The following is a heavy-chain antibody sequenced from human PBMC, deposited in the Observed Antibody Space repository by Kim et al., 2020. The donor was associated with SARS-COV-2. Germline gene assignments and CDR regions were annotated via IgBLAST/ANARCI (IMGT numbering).Heavy chain of an antibody. J-gene: IGHJ4*02. Sequence: GGSLRLSCAASGFPFSSYNMIWVRQAPGKGLQWVSYITSSSTTIYYADSVKGRFTTSRDNAKKSLYLHMNSLRDEDTAVYYCASDRGSYYGPNDYLGQGT. CDR2: ITSSSTTI. CDR1: GFPFSSYN. CDR3: ASDRGSYYGPNDY. V-gene: IGHV3-48*02. D-gene: IGHD1-26*01.